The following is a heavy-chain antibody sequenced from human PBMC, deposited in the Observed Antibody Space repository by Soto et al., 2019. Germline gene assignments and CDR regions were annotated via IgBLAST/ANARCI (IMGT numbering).Heavy chain of an antibody. CDR1: GFSLDTWGVG. CDR2: IYWDDDK. J-gene: IGHJ4*02. D-gene: IGHD3-16*01. Sequence: QITLKESGPTLVRPTQTLTLTCTVSGFSLDTWGVGVGWIRQPPGKAPEWLALIYWDDDKRYSPSLKNRLTIPQDTSNSQVVLNVTNMDPVDTVTYYCARALGSWGSYYFDHWGQGTLVTVSS. V-gene: IGHV2-5*02. CDR3: ARALGSWGSYYFDH.